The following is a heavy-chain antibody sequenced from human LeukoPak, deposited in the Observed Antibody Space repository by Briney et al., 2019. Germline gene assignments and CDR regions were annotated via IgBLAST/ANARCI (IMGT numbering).Heavy chain of an antibody. CDR1: GFSFSSFA. D-gene: IGHD2-2*01. Sequence: WESLRLSCAASGFSFSSFAMNWVRQAPGKGLEWVSVIHDGGGSTTYADAVKGRFTISRNDSKNTVYLQMNSLRADDTAVYYCAKDHTSLGGLDYWGQGTLVTVS. CDR3: AKDHTSLGGLDY. CDR2: IHDGGGST. V-gene: IGHV3-23*01. J-gene: IGHJ4*02.